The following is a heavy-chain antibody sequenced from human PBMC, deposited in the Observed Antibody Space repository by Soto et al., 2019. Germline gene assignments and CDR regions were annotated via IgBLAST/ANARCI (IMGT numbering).Heavy chain of an antibody. Sequence: QVQLVQSGAEVKKPGSSVKVSCKASGGTFSSYAISWVRQAPGQGLEWMGGIIPIFGTANYAQKFQGRVTIPADKSPSTAYMELSSLRSEDTAVYYCASSSCRGGDCYSSDYWGQGTLVTVSS. V-gene: IGHV1-69*06. CDR3: ASSSCRGGDCYSSDY. CDR2: IIPIFGTA. J-gene: IGHJ4*02. CDR1: GGTFSSYA. D-gene: IGHD2-21*02.